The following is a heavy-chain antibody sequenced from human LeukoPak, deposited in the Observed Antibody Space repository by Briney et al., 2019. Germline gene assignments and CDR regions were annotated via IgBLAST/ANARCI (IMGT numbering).Heavy chain of an antibody. J-gene: IGHJ5*02. CDR2: IYYSGST. CDR1: GGSISSGDYY. Sequence: SETLSLTCTVSGGSISSGDYYWSWIRQPPGKGLEWIGYIYYSGSTYYNPSLKSRVTISVDTSKNQFSLKLSSVTAADTAVYYCARGYYDSSGYYPDNWFDPWGQGTLVTVSS. D-gene: IGHD3-22*01. V-gene: IGHV4-30-4*01. CDR3: ARGYYDSSGYYPDNWFDP.